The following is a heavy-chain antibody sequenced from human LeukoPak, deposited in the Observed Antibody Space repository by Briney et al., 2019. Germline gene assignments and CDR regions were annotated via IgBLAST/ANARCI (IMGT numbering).Heavy chain of an antibody. CDR3: ARETKDVWFGNWFDP. D-gene: IGHD3-10*01. CDR1: GFTFSTYS. Sequence: GSLRLSCAASGFTFSTYSMNWVRQTPGKGLEWIGYIYYSGSTNYNPSLKSRVTISVDTSKNQFSLKLSSVTAADTAVYYCARETKDVWFGNWFDPWGQGTLVTVSS. V-gene: IGHV4-59*01. CDR2: IYYSGST. J-gene: IGHJ5*02.